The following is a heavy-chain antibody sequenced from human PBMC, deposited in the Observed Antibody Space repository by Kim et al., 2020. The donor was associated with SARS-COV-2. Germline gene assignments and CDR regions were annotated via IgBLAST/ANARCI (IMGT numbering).Heavy chain of an antibody. CDR2: SSSYI. J-gene: IGHJ4*02. V-gene: IGHV3-21*01. Sequence: SSSYIYYADSVKGRFTISRDNAKNSLYLQMNSLRAEDTAVYYCAREGDYWGQGTLVTVSS. CDR3: AREGDY.